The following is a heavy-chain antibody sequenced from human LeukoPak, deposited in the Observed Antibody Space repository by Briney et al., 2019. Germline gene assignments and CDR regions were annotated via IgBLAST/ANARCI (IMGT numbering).Heavy chain of an antibody. D-gene: IGHD2-2*01. Sequence: GGSLRLSCAASGFTFSSYGMHWVRQAPGKGLEWVAFIRYDGSNKYYADSVKGRFTISRDNSKNTLYLQMNSLRAEDTAVYYCAKVWDIVVVPAANWFDPWGQGTLVTVSS. CDR1: GFTFSSYG. V-gene: IGHV3-30*02. CDR3: AKVWDIVVVPAANWFDP. CDR2: IRYDGSNK. J-gene: IGHJ5*02.